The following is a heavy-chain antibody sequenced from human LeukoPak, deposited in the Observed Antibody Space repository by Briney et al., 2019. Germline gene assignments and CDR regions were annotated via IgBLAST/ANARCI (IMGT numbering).Heavy chain of an antibody. J-gene: IGHJ4*02. Sequence: SESLSLTCTVSGGSISSYYWTWIRQPPGKGLEWLGCIFDSGTTNYNPSLKSRITISVDTSKNQFSLKMSSVTAADTAVYYCGRIIPLVATIVDWGQGTLVTVSS. V-gene: IGHV4-59*01. CDR1: GGSISSYY. CDR2: IFDSGTT. CDR3: GRIIPLVATIVD. D-gene: IGHD5-12*01.